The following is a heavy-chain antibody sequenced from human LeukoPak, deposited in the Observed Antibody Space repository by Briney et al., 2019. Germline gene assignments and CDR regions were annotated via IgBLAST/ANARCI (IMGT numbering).Heavy chain of an antibody. CDR2: FYYSGST. Sequence: SETLSLTCTVSGGSISSSSYYWGWIRQPPGKGLEWIGTFYYSGSTYYNPSLKSRVTISVDTSKNQFSLKLSSVTAADTAVYYCARGYSSSSPAFDIWGQGTMVTVSS. CDR3: ARGYSSSSPAFDI. CDR1: GGSISSSSYY. D-gene: IGHD6-6*01. V-gene: IGHV4-39*07. J-gene: IGHJ3*02.